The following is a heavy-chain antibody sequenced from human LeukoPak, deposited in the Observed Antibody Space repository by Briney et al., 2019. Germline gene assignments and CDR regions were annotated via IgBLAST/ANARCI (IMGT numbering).Heavy chain of an antibody. D-gene: IGHD6-13*01. CDR1: GGSISYYY. V-gene: IGHV4-59*12. CDR2: VYYSGST. CDR3: ARSSSWYSSYYYMDV. J-gene: IGHJ6*03. Sequence: SETLSLTCTVSGGSISYYYWSWIRQPPGKGLEWIGYVYYSGSTDYNPSLKSRVTMSVDTSKNQFSLKLSSVTAADTAVYYCARSSSWYSSYYYMDVWGKGTTVTVSS.